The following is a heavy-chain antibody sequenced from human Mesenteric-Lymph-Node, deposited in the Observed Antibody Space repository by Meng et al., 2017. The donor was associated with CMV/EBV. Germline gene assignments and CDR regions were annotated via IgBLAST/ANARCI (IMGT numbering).Heavy chain of an antibody. CDR2: IYQSGST. CDR1: GYSISSGFY. CDR3: ARERRDYDFWSGHYYFDY. J-gene: IGHJ4*02. D-gene: IGHD3-3*01. Sequence: GSLRLSCTVSGYSISSGFYWGWIRQSPGKGLQWIGTIYQSGSTYYNPSLKSRVTVSVDTSKNQFSLKLSSVTAADTAVYYCARERRDYDFWSGHYYFDYWGQGTLVTVSS. V-gene: IGHV4-38-2*02.